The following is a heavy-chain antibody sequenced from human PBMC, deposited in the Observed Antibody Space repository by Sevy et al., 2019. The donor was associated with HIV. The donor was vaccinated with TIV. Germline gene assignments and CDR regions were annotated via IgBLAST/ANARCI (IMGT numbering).Heavy chain of an antibody. CDR3: TRDMYGIDY. V-gene: IGHV3-74*01. CDR2: VDNDGSGT. J-gene: IGHJ4*02. Sequence: GSLRLSCAASGFTFTNYWMHWVRQAPGKGLVWVSRVDNDGSGTNFADSVKGRFTISRDNAKNTVYLQMNSLRAEDTAVYYCTRDMYGIDYWGQGTLVTVSS. D-gene: IGHD2-8*01. CDR1: GFTFTNYW.